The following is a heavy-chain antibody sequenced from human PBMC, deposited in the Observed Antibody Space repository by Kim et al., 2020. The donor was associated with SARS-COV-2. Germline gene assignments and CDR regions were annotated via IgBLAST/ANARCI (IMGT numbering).Heavy chain of an antibody. V-gene: IGHV3-23*01. Sequence: YADSVKGRFTISRDKSKNTLYLQMNSLRAEDTAVYYCAKETSSGWYDVVYWGQGTLVTVSS. D-gene: IGHD6-19*01. J-gene: IGHJ4*02. CDR3: AKETSSGWYDVVY.